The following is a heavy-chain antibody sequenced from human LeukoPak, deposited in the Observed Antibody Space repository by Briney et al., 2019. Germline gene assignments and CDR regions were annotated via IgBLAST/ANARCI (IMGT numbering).Heavy chain of an antibody. V-gene: IGHV4-59*08. CDR1: GGSISSYY. J-gene: IGHJ6*03. D-gene: IGHD2-15*01. Sequence: SETLSLTCTVSGGSISSYYWSWIRQPPGKGLEWIGYIYYSGSTNYNPSLKSRVTISVDTSKNQFSLKLSSVTAADTAVYYCARGTYCSGGSCFYYYYYIDVWGKGTTVTVSS. CDR3: ARGTYCSGGSCFYYYYYIDV. CDR2: IYYSGST.